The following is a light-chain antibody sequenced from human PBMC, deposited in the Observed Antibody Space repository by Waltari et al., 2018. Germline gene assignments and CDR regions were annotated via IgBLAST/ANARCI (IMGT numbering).Light chain of an antibody. V-gene: IGKV4-1*01. CDR3: QQYYKTPFT. CDR1: PRVDSSNHKTD. Sequence: DIVMTPSPDSVAVSLGARATINCRSSPRVDSSNHKTDIAWYQQKPGQPPKLLIYWASARESGVPDRFSGSGSGTEFTLTISTLQAEDVAVYYCQQYYKTPFTFGPGTKVEIK. CDR2: WAS. J-gene: IGKJ3*01.